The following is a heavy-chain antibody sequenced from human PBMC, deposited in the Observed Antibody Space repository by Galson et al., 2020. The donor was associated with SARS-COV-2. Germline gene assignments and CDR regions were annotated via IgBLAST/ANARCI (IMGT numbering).Heavy chain of an antibody. D-gene: IGHD3-3*01. Sequence: SETLSLTCTVSGGSISSSSYYWGWIRQPPGKGLEWIGTIYYNGITYYNPSLKSRVTISVDTSKNQFSLKLSSVTAADTAVYYCARSRLRWSGYSSEGGNYFDYWGQGTLVTVSS. CDR3: ARSRLRWSGYSSEGGNYFDY. J-gene: IGHJ4*02. V-gene: IGHV4-39*01. CDR1: GGSISSSSYY. CDR2: IYYNGIT.